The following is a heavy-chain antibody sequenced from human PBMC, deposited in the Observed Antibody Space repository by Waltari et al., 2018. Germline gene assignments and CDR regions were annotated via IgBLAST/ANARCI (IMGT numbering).Heavy chain of an antibody. CDR3: AGDRAIGLFFDY. D-gene: IGHD2-2*01. J-gene: IGHJ4*02. Sequence: QVQLQESGQGLVKPSGTLSLTCAVSGDSISGNYWWSWVRQSPEKGLEWIRQVHHSGKTHYNPSLQSRVTISLDKPKNQCSLNLNSVTAADTAVYYCAGDRAIGLFFDYWGRGTLVTVSS. CDR1: GDSISGNYW. V-gene: IGHV4-4*02. CDR2: VHHSGKT.